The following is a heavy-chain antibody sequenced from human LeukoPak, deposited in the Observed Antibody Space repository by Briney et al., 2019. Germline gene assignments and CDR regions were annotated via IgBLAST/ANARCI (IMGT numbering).Heavy chain of an antibody. CDR3: ARHRAYSSSSPFDY. Sequence: PSETLSLTCSVSGGSISSLYWSWIRQPPGKGLEWIGYIYYTGSNNYNPSLKSRVTMFVDMSKNQFSLRLSSVTAADTAVYYCARHRAYSSSSPFDYWGQGTLVTVSS. CDR1: GGSISSLY. D-gene: IGHD6-6*01. CDR2: IYYTGSN. V-gene: IGHV4-59*08. J-gene: IGHJ4*02.